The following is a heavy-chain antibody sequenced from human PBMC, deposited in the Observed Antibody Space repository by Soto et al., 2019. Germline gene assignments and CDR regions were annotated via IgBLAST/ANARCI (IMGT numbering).Heavy chain of an antibody. V-gene: IGHV4-38-2*02. Sequence: PSETLSLTCAVSGYSISSGYYWGWIRQPPGKGLEWIGSIYQSGSTYYNPSLKSRVTISVDTSKNQFSLKLSSVTAADTAVYYCARDNYDFWSGTNYYGMDVWGQGTTVTVSS. J-gene: IGHJ6*02. CDR2: IYQSGST. CDR3: ARDNYDFWSGTNYYGMDV. D-gene: IGHD3-3*01. CDR1: GYSISSGYY.